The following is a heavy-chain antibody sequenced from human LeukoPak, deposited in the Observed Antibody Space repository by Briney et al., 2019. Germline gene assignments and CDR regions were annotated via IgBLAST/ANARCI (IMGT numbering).Heavy chain of an antibody. CDR1: GGSISSSSYY. Sequence: SETLSLTCTVSGGSISSSSYYWGWIRQPPGKGLEWIGSIYYSGSTYYNPSLKSRVTISVDTSKNQFSLKLSSVTAADTAVYYCARVGRGSGSYNNGLDYWGQGTLVTVSS. J-gene: IGHJ4*02. CDR3: ARVGRGSGSYNNGLDY. D-gene: IGHD3-10*01. CDR2: IYYSGST. V-gene: IGHV4-39*07.